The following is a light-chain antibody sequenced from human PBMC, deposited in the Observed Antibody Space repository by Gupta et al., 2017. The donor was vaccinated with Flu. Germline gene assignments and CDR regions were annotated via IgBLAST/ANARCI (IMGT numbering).Light chain of an antibody. CDR1: QSVSSN. V-gene: IGKV3-15*01. J-gene: IGKJ2*01. Sequence: IVMTLSTATLSVSPGERATPSCRASQSVSSNLACYQQKPGQAPRLLIYGASTRATGIPARFSGSGSGTEFTLTISSLQSEDFAVYYCQQYNNWPPYTFGQGTKLEIK. CDR2: GAS. CDR3: QQYNNWPPYT.